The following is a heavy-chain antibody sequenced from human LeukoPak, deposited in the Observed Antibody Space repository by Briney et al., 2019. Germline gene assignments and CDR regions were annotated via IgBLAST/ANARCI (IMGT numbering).Heavy chain of an antibody. Sequence: ASVKVSCKVSGYTLTELSMHWVRQAPGKGLEWRGGFDPEDGETIYAQKFQGRVTMTEDTSTDTAYMELSSLRSEDTAVYYCATDGSGSYYNIHMRQFDYWGQGTLVTVSS. CDR2: FDPEDGET. CDR1: GYTLTELS. J-gene: IGHJ4*02. D-gene: IGHD3-10*01. CDR3: ATDGSGSYYNIHMRQFDY. V-gene: IGHV1-24*01.